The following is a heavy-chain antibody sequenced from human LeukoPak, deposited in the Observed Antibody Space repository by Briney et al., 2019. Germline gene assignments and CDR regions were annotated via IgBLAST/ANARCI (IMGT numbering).Heavy chain of an antibody. Sequence: GGSLRLSCAASGFTFSTYAMSWVRHTPGKGLEWVSGISSGGNTQYTDSVKGRFTVSRDNFKNTLHLQMDSLRAEDTAIYYCTKDRRQWVVPYFDSWGQGTVVTVSS. V-gene: IGHV3-23*01. CDR2: ISSGGNT. CDR1: GFTFSTYA. CDR3: TKDRRQWVVPYFDS. D-gene: IGHD6-19*01. J-gene: IGHJ4*02.